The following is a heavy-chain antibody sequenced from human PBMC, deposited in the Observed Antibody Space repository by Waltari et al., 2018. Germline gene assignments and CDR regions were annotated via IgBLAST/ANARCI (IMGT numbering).Heavy chain of an antibody. CDR3: AKKIGNYDYFDY. Sequence: QAPGKGLEWVAYIRYDGNTKYCADSMKGRFTISRDNSKNTLYLQMNSLRGEDTAVYYCAKKIGNYDYFDYWGQGTLVTVSS. D-gene: IGHD1-7*01. J-gene: IGHJ4*02. V-gene: IGHV3-30*02. CDR2: IRYDGNTK.